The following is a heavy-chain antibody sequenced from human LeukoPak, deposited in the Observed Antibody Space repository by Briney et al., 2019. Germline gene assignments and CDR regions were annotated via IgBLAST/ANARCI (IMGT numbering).Heavy chain of an antibody. CDR3: ARGQGGNYYLNYFDY. Sequence: SETLSLTCTVTGGSFSTYYWSRIRQTPGKGLEWIGHFYYSGSTTYNPSLKSRVTISVDTSRDQFSLKLTSVSAADTAVYYCARGQGGNYYLNYFDYWGQGALVTVSS. V-gene: IGHV4-59*01. J-gene: IGHJ4*02. D-gene: IGHD1-26*01. CDR1: GGSFSTYY. CDR2: FYYSGST.